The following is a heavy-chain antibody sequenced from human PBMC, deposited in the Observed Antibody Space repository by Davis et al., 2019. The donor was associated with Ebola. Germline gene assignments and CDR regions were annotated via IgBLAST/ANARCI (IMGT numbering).Heavy chain of an antibody. Sequence: SETLSLTCTVSGYSINRGFTWGWIRQPPGKGLEWIGSIYYSGSTYYNPSLKSRVTISVDTSKNQFSLKLSSVTAADTAVYYCAKEMATSFDYWGQGTLVTVSS. V-gene: IGHV4-38-2*02. CDR2: IYYSGST. CDR3: AKEMATSFDY. J-gene: IGHJ4*02. CDR1: GYSINRGFT. D-gene: IGHD5-24*01.